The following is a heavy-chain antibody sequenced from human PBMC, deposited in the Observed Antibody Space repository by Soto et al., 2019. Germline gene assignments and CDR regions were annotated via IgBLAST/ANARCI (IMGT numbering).Heavy chain of an antibody. Sequence: SETLSLTCTVSGGSISSYCWSWIRQPPGKGLEWIGYIYYSGSTNYNPSLKSRVTISVDTSKNQFSLKLSSVTAADTAVYYCARVTYYYDSSGYYAYFDCWGQGNLVTVSS. CDR2: IYYSGST. CDR1: GGSISSYC. D-gene: IGHD3-22*01. CDR3: ARVTYYYDSSGYYAYFDC. V-gene: IGHV4-59*01. J-gene: IGHJ4*02.